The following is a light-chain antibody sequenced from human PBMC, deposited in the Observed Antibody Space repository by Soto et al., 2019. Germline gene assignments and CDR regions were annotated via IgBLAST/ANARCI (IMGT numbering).Light chain of an antibody. Sequence: EIVLTQSPGTLCLSAGERTSLSGRASQSVSSNYLAWYQKKPGQAPRLLIYGASSRATGIPDRFSGSGSGTDCTLTISRLEPEDVAVYYCQQYGSSPRTFGQGTKVDIK. CDR3: QQYGSSPRT. CDR1: QSVSSNY. CDR2: GAS. V-gene: IGKV3-20*01. J-gene: IGKJ1*01.